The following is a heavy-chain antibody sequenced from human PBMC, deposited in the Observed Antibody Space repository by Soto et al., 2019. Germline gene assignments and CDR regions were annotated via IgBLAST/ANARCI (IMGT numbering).Heavy chain of an antibody. CDR3: ARVPDV. CDR2: IYHSGST. CDR1: GGSISSGGYS. Sequence: QLQLQESGSGLVKPSQTLSLTCAVSGGSISSGGYSWTWIRQPPGKGLEWIGYIYHSGSTHYNSSLKSRVTVSADRYKYQFSLKLSSVTAADTAVYYCARVPDVWGQGTTVTVSS. V-gene: IGHV4-30-2*01. J-gene: IGHJ6*02.